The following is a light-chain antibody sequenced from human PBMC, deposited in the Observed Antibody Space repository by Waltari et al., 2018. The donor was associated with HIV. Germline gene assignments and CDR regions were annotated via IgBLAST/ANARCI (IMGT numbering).Light chain of an antibody. CDR3: QKYSTSLYT. CDR1: QSVSSY. Sequence: EIVLTQSPGTLSLSPGERAILSCRASQSVSSYLAWYQQRPGQAPRLLIYAASTRATGIPDRFRGSGSRTDFTLTITRLQPEDFAAYYCQKYSTSLYTFGQGTKLE. J-gene: IGKJ2*01. CDR2: AAS. V-gene: IGKV3-20*01.